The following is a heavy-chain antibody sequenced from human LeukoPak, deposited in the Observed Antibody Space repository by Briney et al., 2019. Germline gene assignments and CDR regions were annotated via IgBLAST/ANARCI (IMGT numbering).Heavy chain of an antibody. CDR3: TRNIYCSGGSCSYYFHY. CDR1: GFTFGDYA. J-gene: IGHJ4*02. CDR2: IRRKVSGATT. D-gene: IGHD2-15*01. Sequence: GSLRLSCTVSGFTFGDYAMGWVRQAPGKGLEWVGLIRRKVSGATTEYAASVKGRFTISRDDSKSIAYLQMNSLKTEDTAMYYCTRNIYCSGGSCSYYFHYWGQGTLVTVSS. V-gene: IGHV3-49*04.